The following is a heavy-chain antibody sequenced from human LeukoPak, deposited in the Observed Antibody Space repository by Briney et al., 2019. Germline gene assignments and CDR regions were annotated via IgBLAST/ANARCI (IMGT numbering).Heavy chain of an antibody. J-gene: IGHJ4*02. CDR1: GFTFSSYG. CDR3: ARGQSIAAAGTDIALSYFDY. CDR2: ISSNGGST. D-gene: IGHD6-13*01. V-gene: IGHV3-64*01. Sequence: GGSLRLSCAASGFTFSSYGMHWVRQAPGKGLEYVSAISSNGGSTYYANSVKGRFTISRDNSKNTLYLQMGSLRAEDMAVYYCARGQSIAAAGTDIALSYFDYWGQGTLVTVSS.